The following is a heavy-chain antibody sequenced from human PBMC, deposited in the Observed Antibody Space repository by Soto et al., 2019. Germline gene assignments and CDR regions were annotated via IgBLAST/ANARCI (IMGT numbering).Heavy chain of an antibody. D-gene: IGHD3-22*01. CDR2: ISGSGGST. J-gene: IGHJ5*02. Sequence: PGGSLRLSCAASGFTFSSYAMSWVRQAPGKGLEWVSAISGSGGSTYYADSVKGRFTISRDNSKNTLYLQMNSLRAEDTAVYYCAKEQYYYDSSGLNWFDPWGQGTLVTVS. CDR3: AKEQYYYDSSGLNWFDP. V-gene: IGHV3-23*01. CDR1: GFTFSSYA.